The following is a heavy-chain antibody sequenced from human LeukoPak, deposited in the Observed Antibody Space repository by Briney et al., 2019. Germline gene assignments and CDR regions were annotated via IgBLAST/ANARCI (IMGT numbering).Heavy chain of an antibody. CDR1: GFTFNNYG. CDR3: ARTTMVRGTYYMDV. Sequence: GGSLRLSCAASGFTFNNYGMGWVRQAPGKGLEWISSISGTGIDTYYADSVKGRFTISRDNSNNTLYLQMNSLRAEDTAVYYCARTTMVRGTYYMDVWGKGTTVTISS. V-gene: IGHV3-23*01. J-gene: IGHJ6*03. D-gene: IGHD3-10*01. CDR2: ISGTGIDT.